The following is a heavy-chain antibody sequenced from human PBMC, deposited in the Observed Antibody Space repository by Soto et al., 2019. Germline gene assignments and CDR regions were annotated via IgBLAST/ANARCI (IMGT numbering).Heavy chain of an antibody. CDR3: AIGGYYDSILYYYGMDV. D-gene: IGHD3-22*01. V-gene: IGHV3-33*01. Sequence: PGGSLRLSCAASGFTFSSYGMHWVRQAPGKGLEWVAVIWYDGSNKYYADSVKGRFTISRDNSKNTLYLQMNSLRAEDTAVYYCAIGGYYDSILYYYGMDVWGQGTTVTVSS. CDR1: GFTFSSYG. CDR2: IWYDGSNK. J-gene: IGHJ6*02.